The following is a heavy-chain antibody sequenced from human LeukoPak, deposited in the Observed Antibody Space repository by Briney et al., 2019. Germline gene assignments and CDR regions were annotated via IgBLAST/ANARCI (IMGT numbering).Heavy chain of an antibody. D-gene: IGHD3-22*01. CDR3: AKDHAYDSSGYYDY. Sequence: GGPLRLSCAASGFTFDDYAMHWVRQAPGKGLEWVSGISWNSGSIGYADSVKGRFTISRDNAKNSLYLQMNSLRAEDTALYYCAKDHAYDSSGYYDYWGQGTLVTVSS. J-gene: IGHJ4*02. CDR1: GFTFDDYA. V-gene: IGHV3-9*01. CDR2: ISWNSGSI.